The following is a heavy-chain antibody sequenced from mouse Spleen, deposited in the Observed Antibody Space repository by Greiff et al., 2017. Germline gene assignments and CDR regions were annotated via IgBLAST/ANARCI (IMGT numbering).Heavy chain of an antibody. CDR2: INPSSGYT. J-gene: IGHJ1*01. D-gene: IGHD4-1*02. CDR1: GYTFTSYW. V-gene: IGHV1-7*01. CDR3: AKMSTGTDWYFDV. Sequence: QVQLQQSGAELAKPGASVKLSCKASGYTFTSYWMHWVKQRPGQGLEWIGYINPSSGYTKYNQKFKDKATLTADKSSSTAYMQLSSLTYEDSAVYYCAKMSTGTDWYFDVWGAGTTVTVSS.